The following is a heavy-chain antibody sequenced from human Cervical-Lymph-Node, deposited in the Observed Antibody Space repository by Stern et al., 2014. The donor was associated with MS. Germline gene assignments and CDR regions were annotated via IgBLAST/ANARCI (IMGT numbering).Heavy chain of an antibody. J-gene: IGHJ3*02. D-gene: IGHD3-16*02. Sequence: EVQLVESGGGLVQPGRSLRLSCVASGFPFADYAMHWVRQAPGKGLERVSGISWNGGSRNSADSVKDRVTISRDNAKNSLYLQMSSLRPEDTAFYYCAKTLGRSYHDPFDMWGQGTMVIVSS. CDR3: AKTLGRSYHDPFDM. CDR2: ISWNGGSR. CDR1: GFPFADYA. V-gene: IGHV3-9*01.